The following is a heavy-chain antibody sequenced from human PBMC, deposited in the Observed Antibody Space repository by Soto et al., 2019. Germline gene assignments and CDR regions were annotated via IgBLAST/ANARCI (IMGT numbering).Heavy chain of an antibody. V-gene: IGHV4-59*01. CDR1: GGSMRNYF. CDR3: AAGEASSRNLAPYYLDF. D-gene: IGHD6-13*01. Sequence: SETLSLTCTVSGGSMRNYFWTWIRQPPGKGLEWIGYIHYSGATSFFPSYNPSLRGRVTISEDTSKNQFSLKLLSVTTADTAVYFCAAGEASSRNLAPYYLDFWGQGTLVTSPQ. CDR2: IHYSGATSFFP. J-gene: IGHJ4*02.